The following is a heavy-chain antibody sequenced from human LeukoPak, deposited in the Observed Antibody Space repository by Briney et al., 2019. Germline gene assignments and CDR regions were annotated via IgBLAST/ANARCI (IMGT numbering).Heavy chain of an antibody. CDR1: RFTFSNAW. D-gene: IGHD5-18*01. V-gene: IGHV3-15*01. Sequence: GGSLRLSCAASRFTFSNAWMNWVRQAPGKGLEWVGRIKSKGDGETTDYAAPVKGRFTISRDDSNNMVYLQMNSLRAEDTAVYYCARALLIPGIQLWFDYWGQGTLVTVSS. CDR3: ARALLIPGIQLWFDY. CDR2: IKSKGDGETT. J-gene: IGHJ5*01.